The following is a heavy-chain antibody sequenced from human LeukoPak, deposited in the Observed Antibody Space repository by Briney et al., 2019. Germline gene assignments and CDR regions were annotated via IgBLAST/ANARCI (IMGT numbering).Heavy chain of an antibody. CDR3: AKRRTFSSTDIAAAAPFDY. Sequence: GGSLRLSCAASGFTFSSYAMSWVRQAPGKGLECVSVISGSGGSTYYADSVKGRFTISRDNSKNTLHLQMNSLRAEDTAVYYCAKRRTFSSTDIAAAAPFDYWGQGILVTVSS. CDR1: GFTFSSYA. V-gene: IGHV3-23*01. CDR2: ISGSGGST. D-gene: IGHD6-13*01. J-gene: IGHJ4*02.